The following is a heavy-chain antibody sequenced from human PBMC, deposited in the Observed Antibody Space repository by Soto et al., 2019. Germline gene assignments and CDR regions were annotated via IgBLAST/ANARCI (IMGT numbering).Heavy chain of an antibody. V-gene: IGHV1-46*01. CDR3: ARDSGDSSGYMLDY. Sequence: QVQLVQSGAEVKKPGASVKVSCKASGYTFTRYYIHWVRQAPGQGLEWMGIINPNGGGTSYEQKYQGRVTMTRDTSTSTVYMELSSLRSEDTAVYCCARDSGDSSGYMLDYWGQGALVTVSS. CDR2: INPNGGGT. J-gene: IGHJ4*02. D-gene: IGHD3-22*01. CDR1: GYTFTRYY.